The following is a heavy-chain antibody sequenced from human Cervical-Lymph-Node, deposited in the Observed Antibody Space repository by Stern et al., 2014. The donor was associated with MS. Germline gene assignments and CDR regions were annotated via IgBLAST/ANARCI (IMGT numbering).Heavy chain of an antibody. J-gene: IGHJ4*02. CDR2: IWDAGSNK. CDR3: ARDRHDLGYCSGGSCYLPDY. D-gene: IGHD2-15*01. CDR1: GFTFSSYG. V-gene: IGHV3-33*01. Sequence: VQLVESGGGVVQPGRSLRLSCAASGFTFSSYGMHWVRQAPGQGLEWVAVIWDAGSNKSYADSVKGRFTISRDNSKNTLYLQMNSLRAEDTAVYYCARDRHDLGYCSGGSCYLPDYWGQGTLVTVSS.